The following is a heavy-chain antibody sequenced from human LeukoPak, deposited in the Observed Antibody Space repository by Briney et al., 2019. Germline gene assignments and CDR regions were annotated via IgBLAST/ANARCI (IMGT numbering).Heavy chain of an antibody. CDR2: ISGRGSTI. CDR3: ARDCDGENYFDY. J-gene: IGHJ4*02. CDR1: GFTFSNYA. V-gene: IGHV3-23*01. Sequence: GGSLRLSCAASGFTFSNYAVAWVRQAPGKGLEWVSVISGRGSTIYYADSVKGRFTISRDNSKNTLYLQMNGLRAEDTAVYYCARDCDGENYFDYWGQGTLVTVSS. D-gene: IGHD2-21*01.